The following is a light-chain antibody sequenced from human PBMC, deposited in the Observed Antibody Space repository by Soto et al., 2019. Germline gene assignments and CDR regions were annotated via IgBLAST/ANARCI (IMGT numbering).Light chain of an antibody. CDR2: AAS. Sequence: AIRMTQSPSSLSASTGDRVTITCRASQGISSYLAWYQQKPGKAPKLLIYAASTLQSGVPSRFSGSGSGTDFTLTISRLEPEDFAVYYCQHYGNPPPSVTFGPGTKVDI. CDR3: QHYGNPPPSVT. V-gene: IGKV1-8*01. J-gene: IGKJ3*01. CDR1: QGISSY.